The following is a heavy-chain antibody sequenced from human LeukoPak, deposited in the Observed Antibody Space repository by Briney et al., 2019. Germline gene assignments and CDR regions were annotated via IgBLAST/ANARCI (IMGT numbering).Heavy chain of an antibody. CDR3: AREYNYYDSSGYYSRNWYFDL. J-gene: IGHJ2*01. CDR1: GYTFSSYA. CDR2: ISYDGSNK. D-gene: IGHD3-22*01. V-gene: IGHV3-30-3*01. Sequence: TGGSLRLSCAGSGYTFSSYAVHWVRQAPGKGLAWVAVISYDGSNKYYADSVKGRFTISRDNSKNTLYLQMNSLRAEDTAVYYCAREYNYYDSSGYYSRNWYFDLWGRGTLVTVSS.